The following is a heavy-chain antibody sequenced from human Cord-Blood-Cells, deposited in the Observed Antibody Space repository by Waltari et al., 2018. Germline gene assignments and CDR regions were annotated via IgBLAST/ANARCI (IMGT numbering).Heavy chain of an antibody. CDR3: ARVYSSYYFDY. CDR1: GTPFTSYD. J-gene: IGHJ4*02. CDR2: MNPNSGNT. V-gene: IGHV1-8*03. Sequence: QVQLVQSGAEVKKPGASVKVSCKASGTPFTSYDIHWVRQATGQGLEWMGWMNPNSGNTGYAQKFQGRVTITRNTSISTAYMELSSLRSEDTAVYYCARVYSSYYFDYWGQGTLVTVSS. D-gene: IGHD6-6*01.